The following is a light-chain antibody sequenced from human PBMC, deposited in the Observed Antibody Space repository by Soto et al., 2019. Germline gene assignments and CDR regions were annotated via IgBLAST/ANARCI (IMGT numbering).Light chain of an antibody. V-gene: IGKV3-11*01. CDR2: DAS. CDR1: QSVSSY. J-gene: IGKJ2*01. Sequence: EIVLTQSPATLSFSPGERATLSCRASQSVSSYLAWYQQKPGQTPRLLIYDASNRATGIPARCSGSGSGTDFNINISHLEPVDCAVYNCQQHSQWPPYSFGQGNKLEIK. CDR3: QQHSQWPPYS.